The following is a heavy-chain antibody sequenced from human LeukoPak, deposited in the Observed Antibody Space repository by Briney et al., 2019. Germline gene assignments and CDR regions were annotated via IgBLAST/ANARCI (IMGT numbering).Heavy chain of an antibody. V-gene: IGHV3-30-3*01. CDR3: AKDPSRYCSGGSCYEDY. D-gene: IGHD2-15*01. Sequence: PGGSLRLSCVASGFTFSDYVIHWVRQAPGKGLEWVAVISFDLNSKYYSDSVKGRFTISRDNSKNTLYLQMNSLRAEDTAVYYCAKDPSRYCSGGSCYEDYWGQGTLVTVSS. CDR2: ISFDLNSK. J-gene: IGHJ4*02. CDR1: GFTFSDYV.